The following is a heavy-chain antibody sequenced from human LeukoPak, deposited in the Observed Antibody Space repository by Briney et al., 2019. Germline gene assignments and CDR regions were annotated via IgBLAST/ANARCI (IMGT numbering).Heavy chain of an antibody. CDR1: GFTFSSYG. CDR3: ARLYGSGSYMTLDY. J-gene: IGHJ4*02. V-gene: IGHV3-30*03. Sequence: GRSLRLSCAASGFTFSSYGMHWVRQAPGKGLEWVAVISYDGSNKYYADSVKGRFTISRDNSKNTLYLQMNSLRAEDTAVYYCARLYGSGSYMTLDYWGQGTLVTVSS. D-gene: IGHD3-10*01. CDR2: ISYDGSNK.